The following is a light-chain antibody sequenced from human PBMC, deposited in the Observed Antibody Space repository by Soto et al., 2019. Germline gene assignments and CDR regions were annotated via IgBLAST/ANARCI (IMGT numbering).Light chain of an antibody. Sequence: QSALTRPRSVSGSLGQPVTISCTGTSSDVGGYNYVSWYQQHPGKAPKVMIYDVNKRPSGVPDRFSGSQSGNTASLTISGLQAEDEADYYCCSYAGTYTYVFGTGTKVTVL. CDR2: DVN. CDR1: SSDVGGYNY. V-gene: IGLV2-11*01. CDR3: CSYAGTYTYV. J-gene: IGLJ1*01.